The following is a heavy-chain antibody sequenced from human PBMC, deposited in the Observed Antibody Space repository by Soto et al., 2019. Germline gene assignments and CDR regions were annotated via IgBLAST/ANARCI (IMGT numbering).Heavy chain of an antibody. D-gene: IGHD6-6*01. CDR2: INGDGSST. CDR1: GFTFTDYW. J-gene: IGHJ4*02. Sequence: EVQLVESGGGLLQPGGSLRLSCAASGFTFTDYWMHWVRQVPGKGLVWVSRINGDGSSTNYADSVKGRFTISRDNAKHTVHLQMNSLRAEDTALFYFARGVRGSYGFYCWGQGTLVTVSS. V-gene: IGHV3-74*01. CDR3: ARGVRGSYGFYC.